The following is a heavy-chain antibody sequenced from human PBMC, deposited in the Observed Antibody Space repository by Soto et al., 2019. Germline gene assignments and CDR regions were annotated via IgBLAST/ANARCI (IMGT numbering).Heavy chain of an antibody. D-gene: IGHD2-8*01. CDR1: GDIFTNFD. CDR3: ARSTYGQGLQA. Sequence: QVQLVQPGAEVRKPGASVKVSCKASGDIFTNFDFNWVRQATGQGLEWIGRMRANRGETGHDQKFQRRARMTRDPSMSTAYMPLISLSAYNTAVYYCARSTYGQGLQAWGQGTLVFVSS. J-gene: IGHJ5*02. V-gene: IGHV1-8*01. CDR2: MRANRGET.